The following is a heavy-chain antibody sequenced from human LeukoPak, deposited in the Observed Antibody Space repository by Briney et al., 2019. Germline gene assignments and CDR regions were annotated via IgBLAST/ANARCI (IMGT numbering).Heavy chain of an antibody. J-gene: IGHJ4*02. Sequence: PGESLRLSCAASGFTFSSYAMSWVRQAPGKGLEWVSVVSYDGGSTYYTDSVKGRFTISRDNSKNTLYLQMNSLRAEDTAFYYCAKGTAGSCYLPLNYWGQGTLVTVSS. D-gene: IGHD3-22*01. V-gene: IGHV3-23*01. CDR3: AKGTAGSCYLPLNY. CDR1: GFTFSSYA. CDR2: VSYDGGST.